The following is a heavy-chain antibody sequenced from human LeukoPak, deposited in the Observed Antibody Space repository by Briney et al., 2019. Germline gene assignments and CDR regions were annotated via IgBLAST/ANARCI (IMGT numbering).Heavy chain of an antibody. CDR1: GFTFSNYW. CDR3: ARVSSGSYFGYYYYYMDV. J-gene: IGHJ6*03. Sequence: GGSLRLSCAASGFTFSNYWMHWVRQAPGKGLVWVSRINSDGSSTSYADSVKGRFTISRDNAKNTLYLQMNSLRAEDTAVYYCARVSSGSYFGYYYYYMDVWAKGPRSPSP. D-gene: IGHD1-26*01. V-gene: IGHV3-74*01. CDR2: INSDGSST.